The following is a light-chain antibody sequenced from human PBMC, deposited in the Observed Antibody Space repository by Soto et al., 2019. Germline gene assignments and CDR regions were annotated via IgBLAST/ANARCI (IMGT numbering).Light chain of an antibody. V-gene: IGKV3-15*01. CDR1: QSVSSN. J-gene: IGKJ1*01. Sequence: EMVMTQSPATLSVSPGERVTLSCRASQSVSSNLAWYQQKPGQAPRLLIYGASTRATAIPARFSGSGSGTEFTLTISSLQSEDFVVYYCQQYYNWPPEFGQGTKVEIK. CDR3: QQYYNWPPE. CDR2: GAS.